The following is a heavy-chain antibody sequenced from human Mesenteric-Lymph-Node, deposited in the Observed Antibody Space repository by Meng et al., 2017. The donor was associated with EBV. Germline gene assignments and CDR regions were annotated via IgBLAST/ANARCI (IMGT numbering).Heavy chain of an antibody. V-gene: IGHV1-18*01. J-gene: IGHJ4*02. CDR1: GYTFTSNG. Sequence: QVPLCQSGAKVNKPGALWKVSCKASGYTFTSNGISWVRQAPGQGLEWMGWISAYNGNTNYAQKLQGRVTMTTDTSTSTAYMELRSLRSDDTAVYYCAGAVGSDPYYFDYWGQGTLVTVSS. CDR2: ISAYNGNT. D-gene: IGHD3-10*01. CDR3: AGAVGSDPYYFDY.